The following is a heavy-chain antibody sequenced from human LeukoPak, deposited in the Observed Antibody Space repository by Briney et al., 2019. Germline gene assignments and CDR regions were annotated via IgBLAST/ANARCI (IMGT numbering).Heavy chain of an antibody. D-gene: IGHD3-10*01. CDR2: IYHSGSS. Sequence: PSETLSLTCAVSGVSISSGGYYWSWIRQPPGKGLEWIGYIYHSGSSYYNPSLKSRVTLSADRSKNQFSLKLSSVTAADTAVYYCARGGGKGGSVSGSGSYYFDYWGQGTLVTVSS. CDR3: ARGGGKGGSVSGSGSYYFDY. V-gene: IGHV4-30-2*01. CDR1: GVSISSGGYY. J-gene: IGHJ4*02.